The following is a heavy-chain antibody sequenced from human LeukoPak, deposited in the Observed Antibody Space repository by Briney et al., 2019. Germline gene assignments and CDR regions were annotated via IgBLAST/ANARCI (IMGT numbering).Heavy chain of an antibody. V-gene: IGHV1-18*01. CDR1: GYPFSNAG. Sequence: ASVKVSCKTSGYPFSNAGINWVRQAPGQGLEWMGWVSPDSAITNYAEIVQGRVIMTTDTSTATVFMELTNLRSDDTAVYYCATGGSNWNYQYYFEHWGQGTLVVVSS. D-gene: IGHD1-7*01. CDR3: ATGGSNWNYQYYFEH. J-gene: IGHJ4*02. CDR2: VSPDSAIT.